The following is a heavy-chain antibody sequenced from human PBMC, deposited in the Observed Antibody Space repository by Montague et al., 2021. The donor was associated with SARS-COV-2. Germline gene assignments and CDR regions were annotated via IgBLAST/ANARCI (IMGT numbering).Heavy chain of an antibody. V-gene: IGHV3-30*04. CDR2: ISYGGRNK. CDR1: GFTVSSYA. CDR3: ARDMAVVAATHFDY. Sequence: SLRLSCAASGFTVSSYAMHWVRQAPGKGLEWVAGISYGGRNKYSADSVSGRFTISRDNSKNTLYLQMNSLRAEDTAVYYCARDMAVVAATHFDYWGQGTLVTVSS. J-gene: IGHJ4*02. D-gene: IGHD2-15*01.